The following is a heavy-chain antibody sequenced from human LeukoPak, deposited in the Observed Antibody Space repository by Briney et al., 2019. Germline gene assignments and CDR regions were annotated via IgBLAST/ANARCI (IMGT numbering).Heavy chain of an antibody. CDR3: ARDQDIVVVPAAGFDP. CDR1: GGTFSSYA. Sequence: SVKVSCKASGGTFSSYAISWVRQAPGQGLEWMGRIIPIISTANYAQKFQGRVTITADKSTNTAYMELSSLRSEDTAVYYCARDQDIVVVPAAGFDPWGQGTLVTVSS. J-gene: IGHJ5*02. CDR2: IIPIISTA. D-gene: IGHD2-2*01. V-gene: IGHV1-69*04.